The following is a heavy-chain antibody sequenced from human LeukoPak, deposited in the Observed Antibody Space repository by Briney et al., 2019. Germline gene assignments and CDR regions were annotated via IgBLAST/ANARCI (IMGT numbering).Heavy chain of an antibody. CDR1: GGSISSSSYY. CDR3: ARSPPYCGGDCYSRYFQH. D-gene: IGHD2-21*02. J-gene: IGHJ1*01. V-gene: IGHV4-39*07. CDR2: IYYSGST. Sequence: KPSETLSLTCTVSGGSISSSSYYWGWIRQPPGKGLEWIGSIYYSGSTYYNPSLKSRVTISVDTSKNQFSLKLSSVTAADTAVYYCARSPPYCGGDCYSRYFQHWGQGTLVTVSS.